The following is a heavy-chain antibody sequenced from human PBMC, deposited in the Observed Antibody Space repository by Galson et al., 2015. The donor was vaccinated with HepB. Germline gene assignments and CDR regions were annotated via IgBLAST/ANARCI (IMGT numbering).Heavy chain of an antibody. J-gene: IGHJ3*01. V-gene: IGHV1-69*04. Sequence: SVKVSCKASGGAFSSYTISWVRQAPGQGLEWMGRIIILYNIISYARKFQGRVTITADKSTSTAYLDLTSVTAADTAVYYCAREADDYGDYVKAYDVWGQGTMVTVS. D-gene: IGHD4-17*01. CDR3: AREADDYGDYVKAYDV. CDR2: IIILYNII. CDR1: GGAFSSYT.